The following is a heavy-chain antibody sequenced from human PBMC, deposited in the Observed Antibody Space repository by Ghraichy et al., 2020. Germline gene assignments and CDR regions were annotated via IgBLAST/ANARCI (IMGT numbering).Heavy chain of an antibody. J-gene: IGHJ4*02. V-gene: IGHV4-38-2*02. CDR2: FYDSGSPS. D-gene: IGHD1-1*01. CDR1: GDSISSGCH. CDR3: SRGGAVQVQTFDC. Sequence: SETLSLTCSVSGDSISSGCHWGWIRQPPGKGLEWIGSFYDSGSPSYYNPSLKSRLTISVDTSKNQFSLKLSSVTAADTAVYYCSRGGAVQVQTFDCWGQGTLVTVSS.